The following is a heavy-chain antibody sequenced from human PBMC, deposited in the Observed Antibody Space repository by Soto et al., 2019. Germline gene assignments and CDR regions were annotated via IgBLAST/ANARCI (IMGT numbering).Heavy chain of an antibody. CDR1: GGSISSGDYY. J-gene: IGHJ6*02. D-gene: IGHD2-21*02. CDR3: ARDHILRYCGGDCYYYYGMDV. CDR2: IYYSGST. V-gene: IGHV4-30-4*01. Sequence: SETLSLTCTVSGGSISSGDYYWSWIRQPPGKGLEWIGYIYYSGSTYYNPSLKSRVTISVDTSKNQFSLKLSSVTAADTAVYYCARDHILRYCGGDCYYYYGMDVWGQGTTVTVSS.